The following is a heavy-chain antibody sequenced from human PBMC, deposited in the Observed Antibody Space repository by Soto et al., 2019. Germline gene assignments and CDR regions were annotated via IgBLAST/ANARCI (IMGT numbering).Heavy chain of an antibody. V-gene: IGHV3-11*01. CDR3: ARDDHTYGVY. D-gene: IGHD2-21*01. CDR1: GFSFRDYF. J-gene: IGHJ4*02. CDR2: IGPYGNSI. Sequence: PGESLKISCAASGFSFRDYFMSWLRQAPGKGLEWVSYIGPYGNSIYYADSVKGRFTISRDDATKSLHLHMNSLRTDDTAVYYCARDDHTYGVYWGQGTXVTVSS.